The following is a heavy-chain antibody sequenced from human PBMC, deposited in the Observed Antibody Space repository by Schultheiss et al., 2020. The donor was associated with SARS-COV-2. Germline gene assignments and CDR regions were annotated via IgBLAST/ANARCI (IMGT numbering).Heavy chain of an antibody. J-gene: IGHJ6*02. CDR3: AREKERAIFGVVTHYGMDV. CDR1: GFTFSSYS. CDR2: ISSSSSYI. Sequence: GESLKISCAASGFTFSSYSMNWVRQAPGKGLEWVSSISSSSSYIYYADSVKGRFTISRDNAKNSLYLQMNSLRAEDTAVYYCAREKERAIFGVVTHYGMDVWGQGTTVTVSS. V-gene: IGHV3-21*01. D-gene: IGHD3-3*01.